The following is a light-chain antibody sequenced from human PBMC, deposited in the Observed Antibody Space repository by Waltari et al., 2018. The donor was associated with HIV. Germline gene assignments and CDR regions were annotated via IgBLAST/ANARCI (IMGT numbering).Light chain of an antibody. Sequence: DIQMTQSLSSLSASVGDRISITCRASQVISNYLAWYQQAPGKVPKLLISAASTLQSGVPSRFSGSGSGTDFILTISSLQPEDVGTYYCQKYGSAPWTFGQGTKVAIK. CDR3: QKYGSAPWT. V-gene: IGKV1-27*01. J-gene: IGKJ1*01. CDR1: QVISNY. CDR2: AAS.